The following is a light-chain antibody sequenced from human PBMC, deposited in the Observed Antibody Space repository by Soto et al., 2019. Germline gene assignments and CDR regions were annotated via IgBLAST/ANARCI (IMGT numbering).Light chain of an antibody. CDR2: EVS. CDR1: SSDVGGYNY. J-gene: IGLJ2*01. Sequence: QSALTQPPSASGSPGQSVTISCTGTSSDVGGYNYVSWYQQHPGKAPKLMIYEVSKRPSGVPDRFSGSKSGNTASLTVSVLQAEDEADYYCSSYASSNNLVFGGGTKLTVL. V-gene: IGLV2-8*01. CDR3: SSYASSNNLV.